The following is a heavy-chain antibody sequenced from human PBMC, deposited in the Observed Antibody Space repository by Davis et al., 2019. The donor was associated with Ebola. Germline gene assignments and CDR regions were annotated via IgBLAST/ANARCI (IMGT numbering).Heavy chain of an antibody. Sequence: GGSLRLSCAASGFTFSSYSMNWVRQAPGKGLEWVSYISSSTSTIYYADSVKGRFTISRDNSKNTLYLQMNSLKTEDTAVYYCTRDLKQPPPSYYYGMDVWGQGTTVTVSS. V-gene: IGHV3-48*01. CDR2: ISSSTSTI. CDR1: GFTFSSYS. CDR3: TRDLKQPPPSYYYGMDV. J-gene: IGHJ6*02. D-gene: IGHD6-13*01.